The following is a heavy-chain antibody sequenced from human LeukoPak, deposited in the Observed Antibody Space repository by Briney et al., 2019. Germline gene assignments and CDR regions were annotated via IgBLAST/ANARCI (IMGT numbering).Heavy chain of an antibody. D-gene: IGHD5-12*01. Sequence: SETLSLTCSVPGGSIRSSSYYWGWIRQPPGKGLEWIGSFYYSGSTYYSPSLQSRVTISVDTSTTQFSLKLGSVTAADTAVYYCARGGYDPFLAYWGQGALVTVSS. CDR3: ARGGYDPFLAY. CDR1: GGSIRSSSYY. CDR2: FYYSGST. J-gene: IGHJ4*02. V-gene: IGHV4-39*07.